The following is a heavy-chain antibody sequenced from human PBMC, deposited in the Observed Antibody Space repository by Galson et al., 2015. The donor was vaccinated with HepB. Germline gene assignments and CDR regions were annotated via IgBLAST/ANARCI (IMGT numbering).Heavy chain of an antibody. CDR3: TRIRGRRASADY. V-gene: IGHV2-70*11. J-gene: IGHJ4*02. CDR2: IDWDDTK. D-gene: IGHD3-10*01. CDR1: GFSLSTSGMC. Sequence: PALVKPTQTLTLTCTFYGFSLSTSGMCVSWIRQPPGKALEWLARIDWDDTKYYRTSLKTRLTISKATSKNQVVLKMTNMDPVDTATYFCTRIRGRRASADYWGQGTLVTVSS.